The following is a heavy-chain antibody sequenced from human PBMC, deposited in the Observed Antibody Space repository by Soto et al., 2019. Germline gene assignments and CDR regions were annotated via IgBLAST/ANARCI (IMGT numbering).Heavy chain of an antibody. Sequence: ESGGGVVQPGRSLRLSCAASGFTFSNYGMHWVRQAPGKGLEWVAIIWYDGSNKYYADSVKGRFTISRDNSKNTLYLQMNSLRAEDTAMYYCAAGEPHHFRGQGTLVTVSS. CDR3: AAGEPHHF. D-gene: IGHD3-10*01. CDR2: IWYDGSNK. V-gene: IGHV3-33*01. J-gene: IGHJ4*02. CDR1: GFTFSNYG.